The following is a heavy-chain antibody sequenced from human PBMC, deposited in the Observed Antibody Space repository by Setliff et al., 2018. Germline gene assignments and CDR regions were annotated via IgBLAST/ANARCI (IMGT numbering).Heavy chain of an antibody. V-gene: IGHV4-61*01. D-gene: IGHD2-21*02. J-gene: IGHJ1*01. CDR3: ARVYGGYFQ. Sequence: KASETLSLTCAVSGYSISSGYYWGWIRQPPGEGLEWVGYIYYSGSANYNPSLKSRVTISVDTSKNQFSLKLSSVTAADTAVYYCARVYGGYFQWGHGTLVTVSS. CDR2: IYYSGSA. CDR1: GYSISSGYY.